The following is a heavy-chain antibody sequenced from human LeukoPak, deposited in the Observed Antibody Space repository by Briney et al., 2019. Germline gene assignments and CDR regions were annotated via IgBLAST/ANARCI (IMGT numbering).Heavy chain of an antibody. V-gene: IGHV1-18*01. CDR1: GYTFTSYG. CDR2: ISAYNGNT. CDR3: ARSLQVIVGATRLGIDY. D-gene: IGHD1-26*01. Sequence: ASVKVSCKASGYTFTSYGISWVRQAPGQGLEWMGWISAYNGNTNYAQKLQGRVTMTTDTSTSTAYMELRSLRSDDTAVYYCARSLQVIVGATRLGIDYWGQGTLVTVS. J-gene: IGHJ4*02.